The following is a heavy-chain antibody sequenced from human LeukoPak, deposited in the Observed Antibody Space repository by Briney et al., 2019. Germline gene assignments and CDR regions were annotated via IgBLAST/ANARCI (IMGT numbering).Heavy chain of an antibody. D-gene: IGHD5-18*01. CDR3: AKDRILEGIQLS. J-gene: IGHJ4*02. V-gene: IGHV3-11*01. Sequence: GGSLRLSCAASGFTFSDYYMSWIRQAPGKGLEWVSYVSSSGSTIYYADPVKGRFTISRDNAKNSLYLQMNSLRAEDTAVYYCAKDRILEGIQLSWGQGTLVTVSS. CDR1: GFTFSDYY. CDR2: VSSSGSTI.